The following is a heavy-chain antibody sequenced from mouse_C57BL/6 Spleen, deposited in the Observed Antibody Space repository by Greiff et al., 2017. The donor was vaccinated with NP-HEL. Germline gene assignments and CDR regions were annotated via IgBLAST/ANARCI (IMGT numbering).Heavy chain of an antibody. CDR2: IYPGDGDT. CDR3: ARSSVVALYYAMDY. J-gene: IGHJ4*01. CDR1: GYAFSSSW. Sequence: QVQLQQSGPELVKPGASVKISCKASGYAFSSSWMNWVKQRPGKGLEWIGRIYPGDGDTNYNGKFKGKATLTADKSSSTAYMPLSSLTSEDSAVYFCARSSVVALYYAMDYWGQGTSVTVSS. D-gene: IGHD1-1*01. V-gene: IGHV1-82*01.